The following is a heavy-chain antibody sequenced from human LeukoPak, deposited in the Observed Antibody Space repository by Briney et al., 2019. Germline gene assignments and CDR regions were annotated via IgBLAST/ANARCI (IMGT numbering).Heavy chain of an antibody. D-gene: IGHD6-25*01. V-gene: IGHV4-39*07. CDR1: GGSISSGSYY. CDR2: IYYSGST. CDR3: ARDSVVAARDVVPY. J-gene: IGHJ4*02. Sequence: SETLSLTCTVSGGSISSGSYYWGWIRQPPGKGLEWIGSIYYSGSTYYNPSLKSRVTISVDTSKNQFSLKLSSVTAADTAVYYCARDSVVAARDVVPYWGQGTLVTVSS.